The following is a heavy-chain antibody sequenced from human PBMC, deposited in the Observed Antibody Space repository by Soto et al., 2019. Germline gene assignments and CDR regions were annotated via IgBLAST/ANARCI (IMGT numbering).Heavy chain of an antibody. V-gene: IGHV1-18*01. CDR2: TRPNNGNT. D-gene: IGHD6-19*01. J-gene: IGHJ4*02. Sequence: GASVKVSCKASGYTFSIYGINWVRQAPGQGLEWMGWTRPNNGNTKYAQNLQGRVTMTTDTSTSTAYMELNSLKSEDTAVYFCVGQWLVVSPLDHWGQGTLVTVSS. CDR3: VGQWLVVSPLDH. CDR1: GYTFSIYG.